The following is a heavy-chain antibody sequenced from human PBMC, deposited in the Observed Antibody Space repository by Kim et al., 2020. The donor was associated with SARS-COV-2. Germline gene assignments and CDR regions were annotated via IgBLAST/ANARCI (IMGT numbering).Heavy chain of an antibody. D-gene: IGHD3-10*01. V-gene: IGHV1-46*01. CDR3: ARDGWPD. J-gene: IGHJ4*02. CDR2: SGGST. Sequence: SGGSTSYAQKFQGRGPMTRDTSTSTVYMELCSLRSEDTAVYYCARDGWPDWGQGTLVTVSS.